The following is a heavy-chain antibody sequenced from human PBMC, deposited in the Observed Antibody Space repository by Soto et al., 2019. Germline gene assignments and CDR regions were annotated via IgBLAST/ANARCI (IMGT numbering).Heavy chain of an antibody. Sequence: EVQLLESGGGLGQPGGSLRLSCAGSGFTFSRFAMSWVRQVPGKGLEWVSAISGSGQTTYYADSVKGRFTVSRDNSKNTLFLQMSSLRAEDSAVYYCAKRGYFYESGGYYYLDLWGRGTLVTVSS. D-gene: IGHD3-22*01. CDR3: AKRGYFYESGGYYYLDL. CDR1: GFTFSRFA. V-gene: IGHV3-23*01. CDR2: ISGSGQTT. J-gene: IGHJ2*01.